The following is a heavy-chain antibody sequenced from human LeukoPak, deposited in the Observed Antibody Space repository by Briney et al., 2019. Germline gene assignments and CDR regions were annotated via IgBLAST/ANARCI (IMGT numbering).Heavy chain of an antibody. CDR1: GGTFSSYA. V-gene: IGHV1-69*13. D-gene: IGHD2-21*02. CDR3: ARGALAYCGGDCYSRADY. J-gene: IGHJ4*02. CDR2: IIPIFGTA. Sequence: ASVKVSCKASGGTFSSYAISWVRQAPGQGLEWMGGIIPIFGTANYAQKFQGRVTITADESTSTAYMELSSLRSEDTAVYYCARGALAYCGGDCYSRADYWGQGTLVRVSS.